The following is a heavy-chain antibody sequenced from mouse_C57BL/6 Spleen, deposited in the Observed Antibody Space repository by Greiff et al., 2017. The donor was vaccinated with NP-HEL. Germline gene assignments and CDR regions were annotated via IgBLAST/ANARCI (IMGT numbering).Heavy chain of an antibody. CDR3: AREEGPTVVATDYYAMDY. V-gene: IGHV1-50*01. D-gene: IGHD1-1*01. J-gene: IGHJ4*01. CDR1: GYTFTSYW. Sequence: QVQLQQPGAELVKPGASVKLSCKASGYTFTSYWMQWVKQRPGQGLEWIGEIDPSDSYTNYNQKFKGKATLTVDTSSSTAYMQLSSLTSEDSAVYYCAREEGPTVVATDYYAMDYWGQGTSVTVSS. CDR2: IDPSDSYT.